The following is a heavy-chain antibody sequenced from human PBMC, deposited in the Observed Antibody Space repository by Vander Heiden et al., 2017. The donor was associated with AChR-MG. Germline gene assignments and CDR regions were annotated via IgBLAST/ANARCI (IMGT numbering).Heavy chain of an antibody. D-gene: IGHD3-3*01. CDR2: ISAYNGNT. Sequence: QVQLVHSGAEVKKPGAPVQASCKAPGHTLPTAGTSGVRQAPGQGLEWMGWISAYNGNTNYAQKLQGRVTMTTDTSTSTAYMELRSLRSDDTAVYYCARRIQEWLPTSTGFFHWFDPWGHGTLVTVSS. V-gene: IGHV1-18*01. CDR3: ARRIQEWLPTSTGFFHWFDP. CDR1: GHTLPTAG. J-gene: IGHJ5*02.